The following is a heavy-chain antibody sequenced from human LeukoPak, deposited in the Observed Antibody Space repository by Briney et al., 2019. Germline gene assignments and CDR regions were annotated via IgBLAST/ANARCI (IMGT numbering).Heavy chain of an antibody. J-gene: IGHJ4*02. Sequence: GGSLRLSCAASGFTFSGSSIHWVRQASGKGLEWVGLIRTKANSYATAYAASVTGRFTISRDDSKDTCYLQMNSLRADDTAVYYCAKNGVGATWGNYFDYWGQGTLVTVSS. CDR2: IRTKANSYAT. D-gene: IGHD1-26*01. CDR3: AKNGVGATWGNYFDY. V-gene: IGHV3-73*01. CDR1: GFTFSGSS.